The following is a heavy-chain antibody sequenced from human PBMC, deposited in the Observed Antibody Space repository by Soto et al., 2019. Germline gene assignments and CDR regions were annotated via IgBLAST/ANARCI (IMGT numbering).Heavy chain of an antibody. J-gene: IGHJ4*02. V-gene: IGHV1-18*01. Sequence: ASVKVSCKASGGTCSSYAISWVRQAPGQGLEWMGGISAINGTTNYAQKFQGRVTMTTDTSTSTAYMELRSLRSDDTAVYYCARKDYGDYTIDYWGQGTLVTVSS. CDR1: GGTCSSYA. CDR3: ARKDYGDYTIDY. CDR2: ISAINGTT. D-gene: IGHD4-17*01.